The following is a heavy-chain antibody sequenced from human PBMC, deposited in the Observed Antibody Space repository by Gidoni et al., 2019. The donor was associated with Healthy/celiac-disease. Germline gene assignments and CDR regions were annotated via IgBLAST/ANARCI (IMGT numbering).Heavy chain of an antibody. V-gene: IGHV2-5*02. J-gene: IGHJ6*02. CDR3: AHTSRPYSAAPYYYYGMDV. CDR2: IYWDDDK. CDR1: GFSLSTNGAV. D-gene: IGHD2-2*01. Sequence: QITLKESGPTLVKPTQTLTLTCTFSGFSLSTNGAVVGWIRQPPVKALEWLALIYWDDDKRYSPSLKSRLTSTKDTSKNQVVLTMTNMDPVDTATYYCAHTSRPYSAAPYYYYGMDVWGQGTTVTVSS.